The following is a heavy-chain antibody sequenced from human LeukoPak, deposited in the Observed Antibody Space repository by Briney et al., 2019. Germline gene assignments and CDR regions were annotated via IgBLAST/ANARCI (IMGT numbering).Heavy chain of an antibody. Sequence: SETLSLTCAVSGYSISSGYYWGWIRQPPGKGLEWIGSIYHSGSTYYNPSLKSRVTISVDTSKNQFSLKLSSVTAADTAVYYCARDRRSGSYYSFYDYWGQGTLVTVSS. D-gene: IGHD1-26*01. CDR2: IYHSGST. CDR1: GYSISSGYY. V-gene: IGHV4-38-2*02. CDR3: ARDRRSGSYYSFYDY. J-gene: IGHJ4*02.